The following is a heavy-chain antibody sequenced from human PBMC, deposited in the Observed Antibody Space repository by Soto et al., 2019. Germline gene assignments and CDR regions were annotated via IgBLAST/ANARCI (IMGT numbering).Heavy chain of an antibody. CDR2: INHSGST. CDR3: ARAPHYVWGSYRFHYGMDV. Sequence: SETLSLTCAVYGGSFSGYYWSWIRQPPGKGLEWIGEINHSGSTNYNPSLKSRVTISVDTSKNQFSLKLSSVTAADTAVYYCARAPHYVWGSYRFHYGMDVWGQGTTVTVSS. J-gene: IGHJ6*02. V-gene: IGHV4-34*01. CDR1: GGSFSGYY. D-gene: IGHD3-16*02.